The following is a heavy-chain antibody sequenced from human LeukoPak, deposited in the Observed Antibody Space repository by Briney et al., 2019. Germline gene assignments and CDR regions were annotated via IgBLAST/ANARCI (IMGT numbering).Heavy chain of an antibody. CDR1: GFTFSRHW. Sequence: PGGSLRLSCAASGFTFSRHWMTWVRQAPGKGLEWVANIKHDGSEKNYVDSVKGRFTISRDNAKNSLYPQMNSLRAEDTAVYYCARGFADFVWGSYPSSYWGQGILVTVSS. J-gene: IGHJ4*02. CDR2: IKHDGSEK. CDR3: ARGFADFVWGSYPSSY. V-gene: IGHV3-7*01. D-gene: IGHD3-16*02.